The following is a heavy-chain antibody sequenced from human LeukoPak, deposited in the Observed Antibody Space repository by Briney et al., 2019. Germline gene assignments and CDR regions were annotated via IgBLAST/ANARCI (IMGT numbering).Heavy chain of an antibody. CDR3: ASAPSKYCSGGSCYLGY. CDR2: IWYDGSNK. J-gene: IGHJ4*02. V-gene: IGHV3-33*01. CDR1: GFTFSSYG. Sequence: GGSLRLSCAASGFTFSSYGMHWVRQAPGKGLEWVAVIWYDGSNKYYADSVKGRFTISRDNSKNTLYLQMNSLRAEDTAEYYCASAPSKYCSGGSCYLGYWGQGTLVTVSS. D-gene: IGHD2-15*01.